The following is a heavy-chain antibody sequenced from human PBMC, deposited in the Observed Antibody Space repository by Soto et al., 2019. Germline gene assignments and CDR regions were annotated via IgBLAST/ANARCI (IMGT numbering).Heavy chain of an antibody. V-gene: IGHV3-30*18. J-gene: IGHJ3*02. CDR3: AKPSATYYDILTAIDI. CDR1: GFTFSSYG. CDR2: ISYDGSNK. Sequence: QVQLVESGGGVVQPGRSLRLSCAASGFTFSSYGMHWVRQAPGKGLEWVAVISYDGSNKYYADSVKGRFTISRDNSKNTLYLQMNSLRAEDTAVYYCAKPSATYYDILTAIDIWGQGTMVTVSS. D-gene: IGHD3-9*01.